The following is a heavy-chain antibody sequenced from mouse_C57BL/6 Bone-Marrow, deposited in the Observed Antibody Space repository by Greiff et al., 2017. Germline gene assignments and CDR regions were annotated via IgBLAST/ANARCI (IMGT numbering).Heavy chain of an antibody. J-gene: IGHJ1*03. Sequence: EVQGVESGGGLVKPGGSLKLSCAASGFTFSDYGMHWVRQAPGQGLEWVGYISSGSSTIYYADTVKGRFTISRDNAKNTLFLQMTSLRSEDTAMYYCARQGVYWYFDVWGTGTTVTVSS. CDR2: ISSGSSTI. CDR3: ARQGVYWYFDV. V-gene: IGHV5-17*01. CDR1: GFTFSDYG.